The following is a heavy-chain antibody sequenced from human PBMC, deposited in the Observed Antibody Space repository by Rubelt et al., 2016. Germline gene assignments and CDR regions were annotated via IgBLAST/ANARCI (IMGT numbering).Heavy chain of an antibody. V-gene: IGHV3-21*01. CDR1: GFTFGDFP. CDR2: ITSSGSYI. CDR3: ARDGWFDY. J-gene: IGHJ5*01. Sequence: EVQLVESGGGLVQPGRSLRLSCTASGFTFGDFPMSWVRQAPGKGLEWVSSITSSGSYIYYADSLKGRFTISRDDAKNSLYLQMNSLRAEDTAVDYCARDGWFDYWGQGTLVTVSS.